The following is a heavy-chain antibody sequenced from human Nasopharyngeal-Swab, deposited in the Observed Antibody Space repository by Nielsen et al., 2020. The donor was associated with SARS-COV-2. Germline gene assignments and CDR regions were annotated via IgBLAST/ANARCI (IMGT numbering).Heavy chain of an antibody. V-gene: IGHV3-21*06. Sequence: GGSLRLSCAASGFTFTIYTMNWVRQAPGKGLEWVSAISNSGDYIYYAPSVKGRFTISSDNSKNSVYLQINSLRAEDTAVYYCAREAHDYSNYRRGTEWFDPWGQGTLVTVSS. CDR2: ISNSGDYI. CDR1: GFTFTIYT. J-gene: IGHJ5*02. D-gene: IGHD4-11*01. CDR3: AREAHDYSNYRRGTEWFDP.